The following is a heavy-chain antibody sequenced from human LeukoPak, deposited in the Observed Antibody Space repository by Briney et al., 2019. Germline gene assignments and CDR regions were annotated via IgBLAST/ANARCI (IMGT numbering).Heavy chain of an antibody. V-gene: IGHV4-34*01. J-gene: IGHJ4*02. D-gene: IGHD2-15*01. CDR2: INHSGST. Sequence: SETLSLTCAVYGGSFSGYYWSWIRQPPGKGLEWIGEINHSGSTNYNPSLKSRVTISVDTSKNQFSLKLSSVTAADAAVYYCARDCSGGTCYLGVLDYWGQGILVTVSS. CDR3: ARDCSGGTCYLGVLDY. CDR1: GGSFSGYY.